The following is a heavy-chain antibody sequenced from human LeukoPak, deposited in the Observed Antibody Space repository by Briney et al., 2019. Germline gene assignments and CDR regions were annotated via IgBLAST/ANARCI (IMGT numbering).Heavy chain of an antibody. CDR1: GGSISSYY. Sequence: PSETLSLTCTVSGGSISSYYWSWIRQPPGKGLEWIGYIYYSGSTNYNPSLKSRVTISVDTSKNQFSLKLSSVTAADTAVYYCARGSRFLEWLLLYGMDVWGQGTTVTVSS. CDR3: ARGSRFLEWLLLYGMDV. CDR2: IYYSGST. D-gene: IGHD3-3*01. J-gene: IGHJ6*02. V-gene: IGHV4-59*12.